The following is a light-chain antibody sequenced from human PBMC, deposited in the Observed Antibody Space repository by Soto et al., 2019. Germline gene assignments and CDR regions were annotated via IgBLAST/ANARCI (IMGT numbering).Light chain of an antibody. CDR2: GAS. CDR3: QQYNNRPLS. CDR1: QSVSSN. Sequence: EIVMTQSPATLSVSPGERATLSCRASQSVSSNLAWYQQEPGQAPRLLIYGASTRATDIPARFSGSGSGTEFTLAISSLQSEDFAIYYCQQYNNRPLSFGGGTKVEIK. V-gene: IGKV3-15*01. J-gene: IGKJ4*01.